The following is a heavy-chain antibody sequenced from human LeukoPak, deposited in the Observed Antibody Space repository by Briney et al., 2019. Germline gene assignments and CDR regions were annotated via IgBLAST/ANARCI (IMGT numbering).Heavy chain of an antibody. CDR1: GYTFTNYG. D-gene: IGHD5-18*01. J-gene: IGHJ4*02. Sequence: AASVKVSCKASGYTFTNYGFHWVRQAPGQGPEWMGWIRVSDGDTKYAQKFQGRVTLTRDTSANTAYMDLWSLRSDHTAVYFCARSGFSFGYHYFDLWGQGTLVTASS. CDR2: IRVSDGDT. V-gene: IGHV1-18*01. CDR3: ARSGFSFGYHYFDL.